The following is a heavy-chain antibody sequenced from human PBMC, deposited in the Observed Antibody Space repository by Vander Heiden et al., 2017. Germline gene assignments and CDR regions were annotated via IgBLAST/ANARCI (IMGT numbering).Heavy chain of an antibody. V-gene: IGHV4-31*03. CDR1: GGSISSGDNY. CDR2: IYYSGST. Sequence: QVQLQESGPGLVKPSQTLSLTCSVSGGSISSGDNYWSWIRQHPGKGLEWIGYIYYSGSTYYNPSLKSRVTISVDTSKNQFSLKLSSVTAADTAVYYCARYYYDSSSGYYYFDRWGQGTLVTVSS. CDR3: ARYYYDSSSGYYYFDR. D-gene: IGHD3-22*01. J-gene: IGHJ4*02.